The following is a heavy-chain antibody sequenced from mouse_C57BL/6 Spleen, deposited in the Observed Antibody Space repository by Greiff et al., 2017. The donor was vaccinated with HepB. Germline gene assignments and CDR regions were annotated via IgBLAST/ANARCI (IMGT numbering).Heavy chain of an antibody. D-gene: IGHD3-1*01. V-gene: IGHV1-18*01. CDR2: INPNNGGT. Sequence: VQLQQSGPELVKPGASVKIPCKASGYTFTDYNMDWVKQSHGKSLEWIGDINPNNGGTIYNQKFKGKATLTVDKSSSTAYMALRSLTSEDTAVYYCAREGVFRARGFAYWGQGTLVTVSA. CDR1: GYTFTDYN. J-gene: IGHJ3*01. CDR3: AREGVFRARGFAY.